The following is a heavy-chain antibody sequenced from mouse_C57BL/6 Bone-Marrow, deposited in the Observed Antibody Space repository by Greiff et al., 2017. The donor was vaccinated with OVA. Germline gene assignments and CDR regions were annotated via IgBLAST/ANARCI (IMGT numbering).Heavy chain of an antibody. J-gene: IGHJ1*03. D-gene: IGHD1-1*01. CDR2: IYPGNSDT. Sequence: EVQRVESGTVLARPGASVKMSCKTSGYTFTSYWMHWVKQRPGQGLEWIGAIYPGNSDTSYNQKFKGKAKLTAVTSASTAYMELSSLTNEDSAVYYCTNYYGSSYGYFDVWGTGTTVTVSS. CDR1: GYTFTSYW. CDR3: TNYYGSSYGYFDV. V-gene: IGHV1-5*01.